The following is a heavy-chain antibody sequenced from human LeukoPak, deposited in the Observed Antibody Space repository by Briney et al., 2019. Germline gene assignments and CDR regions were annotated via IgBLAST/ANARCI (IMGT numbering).Heavy chain of an antibody. CDR2: ISPSGGST. V-gene: IGHV1-46*04. J-gene: IGHJ4*02. D-gene: IGHD6-13*01. CDR3: ATLGDGSSDIDY. Sequence: ASVKVSCKASGYSHYMHWVRQAPGQGLEWMGIISPSGGSTDYAQKLRGRITMTRDTSTSTVYMDLSSLTSEDTAMNYCATLGDGSSDIDYWGQGTLVTVSS. CDR1: GYSHY.